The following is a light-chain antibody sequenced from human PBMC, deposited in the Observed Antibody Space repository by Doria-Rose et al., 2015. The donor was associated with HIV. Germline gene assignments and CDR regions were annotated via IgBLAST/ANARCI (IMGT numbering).Light chain of an antibody. J-gene: IGKJ1*01. CDR3: HQYGTSWT. CDR2: DGS. V-gene: IGKV3-20*01. CDR1: QSFSSTY. Sequence: EIVSTQSPGTLSLSPGERATLSCRASQSFSSTYLAWYQQKPGQAPSLLIYDGSTRATGIPDRFSASGSGTDFTLTINRLKPEDSALYYCHQYGTSWTFGQGTKVEI.